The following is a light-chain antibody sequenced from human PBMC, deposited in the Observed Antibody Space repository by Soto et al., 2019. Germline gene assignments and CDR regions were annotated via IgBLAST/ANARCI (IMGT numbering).Light chain of an antibody. CDR1: SSDVGGNKY. CDR2: DVS. J-gene: IGLJ1*01. V-gene: IGLV2-14*03. Sequence: QPALTQPAPLSASPGQSITISCTGTSSDVGGNKYVSWYQHYPGKAPKLMICDVSNRPSGVSNRFSGSKSGNTASLTISGLQTEDEADYYCSAFTGTTYVFGTGTKVTV. CDR3: SAFTGTTYV.